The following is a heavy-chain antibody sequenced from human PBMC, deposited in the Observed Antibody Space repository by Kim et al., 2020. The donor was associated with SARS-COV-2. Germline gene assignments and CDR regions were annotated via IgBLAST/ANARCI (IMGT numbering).Heavy chain of an antibody. CDR2: ISSSGTHT. V-gene: IGHV3-21*01. CDR3: ARGKTDFSNFPF. J-gene: IGHJ4*02. Sequence: GGSLKLSCAASGFTFFASGMNWVRQASGKGLEWVSSISSSGTHTYYTDSLKGRITISRDNSKNSLYLEMHCLTAEDTAVYYCARGKTDFSNFPFWCQGTL. CDR1: GFTFFASG. D-gene: IGHD1-1*01.